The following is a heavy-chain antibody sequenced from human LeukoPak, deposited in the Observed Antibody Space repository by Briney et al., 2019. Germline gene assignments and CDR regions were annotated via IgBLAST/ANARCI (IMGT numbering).Heavy chain of an antibody. CDR1: GFTFSSYA. CDR2: INDSGGRT. CDR3: APGGTVGSGNPGAR. V-gene: IGHV3-23*01. D-gene: IGHD4-11*01. J-gene: IGHJ4*02. Sequence: GGSLRLSCAASGFTFSSYAMNWVRQAPGKGLEWVSGINDSGGRTYYADSVKGRFTISRDNSRSTLYLQMNNLRAEDTAVYYCAPGGTVGSGNPGARWGQGTLVTVSS.